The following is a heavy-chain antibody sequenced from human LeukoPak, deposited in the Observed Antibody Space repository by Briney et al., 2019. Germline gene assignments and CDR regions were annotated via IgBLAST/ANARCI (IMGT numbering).Heavy chain of an antibody. D-gene: IGHD6-19*01. CDR3: AKGSGEHY. CDR2: ISSSSSYI. CDR1: GFTFSSYS. J-gene: IGHJ4*02. V-gene: IGHV3-21*01. Sequence: GGSLRLSCAASGFTFSSYSMNWVRQAPGKGLEWVSSISSSSSYIYYADSVKGRFTISRDNSKNTLYLQMNSLRAEDTAVYYCAKGSGEHYWGQGTLVTVSS.